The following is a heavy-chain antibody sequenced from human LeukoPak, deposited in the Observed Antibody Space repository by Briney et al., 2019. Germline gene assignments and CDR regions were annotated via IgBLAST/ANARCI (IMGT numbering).Heavy chain of an antibody. J-gene: IGHJ4*02. D-gene: IGHD2-8*01. Sequence: ASVKVSCKASGYSFTSYGISWVRRAPGQGLEWMGWINAYNGNTHYAQNVQGRLTMTTDTPTTTAYMELRSLRSDDTAVYYCARDGNGPADYWGQGTLVTVSS. V-gene: IGHV1-18*01. CDR3: ARDGNGPADY. CDR1: GYSFTSYG. CDR2: INAYNGNT.